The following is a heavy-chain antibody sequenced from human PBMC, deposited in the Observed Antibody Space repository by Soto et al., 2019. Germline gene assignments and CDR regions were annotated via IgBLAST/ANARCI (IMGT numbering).Heavy chain of an antibody. J-gene: IGHJ3*02. CDR1: GFTFTSYG. CDR2: ISYDGSNK. Sequence: QVQLVESGGGVVQPGRSLRLSCAASGFTFTSYGMHWVRQAPGKGLEWVAVISYDGSNKYYADFVKGRFTISRDNSKNTLYLQMNSLRAEDTAVYFCAKYLTMVRREAFDIWGQGTMVTVSS. CDR3: AKYLTMVRREAFDI. V-gene: IGHV3-30*18. D-gene: IGHD3-10*01.